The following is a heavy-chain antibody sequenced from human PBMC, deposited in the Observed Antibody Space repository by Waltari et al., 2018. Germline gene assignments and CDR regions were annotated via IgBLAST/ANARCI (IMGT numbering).Heavy chain of an antibody. CDR1: GGSISSYY. D-gene: IGHD2-15*01. CDR2: IYYSGST. CDR3: ARTTEWWGLV. J-gene: IGHJ4*02. Sequence: QVQLQESGPGLVKPSETLSLTCTVSGGSISSYYWSWIRQPPGKGLEWIGYIYYSGSTNYNPSLKSRVTISVDTSKNQFSLKLSSVTAADTAVYYCARTTEWWGLVWGQGTLVTVSS. V-gene: IGHV4-59*01.